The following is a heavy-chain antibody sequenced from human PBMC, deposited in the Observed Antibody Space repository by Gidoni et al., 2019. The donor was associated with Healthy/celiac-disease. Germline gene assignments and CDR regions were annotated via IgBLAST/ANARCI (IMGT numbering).Heavy chain of an antibody. D-gene: IGHD2-21*01. J-gene: IGHJ4*02. V-gene: IGHV3-30*18. CDR3: AKDPYCGGDCVRGAAPDY. CDR2: ISYDGSNK. CDR1: GFTFSSYA. Sequence: QVQLVESGGGVVQPGRSLRLSCAASGFTFSSYAMHWVRQAPGKGLEWVAVISYDGSNKYYADSVKGRFTISRDNSKNTLYLQMNSLRAEDTAVYYCAKDPYCGGDCVRGAAPDYWGQGTLVTVSS.